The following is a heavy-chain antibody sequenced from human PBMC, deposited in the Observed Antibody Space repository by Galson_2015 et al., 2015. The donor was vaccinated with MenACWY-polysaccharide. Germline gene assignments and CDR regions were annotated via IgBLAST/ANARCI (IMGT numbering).Heavy chain of an antibody. CDR1: GFTFTDYA. CDR2: KSYDGSKQ. Sequence: SLRIACAVSGFTFTDYAMHWVRQAPGKGLEWGAVKSYDGSKQYYADSVKGRVTVSRDDSKNTVYLQMNSPIPDDTALYFCTKDRRLTGLTKFYYGRDVWGEGTTLIVSS. J-gene: IGHJ6*02. V-gene: IGHV3-30*18. CDR3: TKDRRLTGLTKFYYGRDV.